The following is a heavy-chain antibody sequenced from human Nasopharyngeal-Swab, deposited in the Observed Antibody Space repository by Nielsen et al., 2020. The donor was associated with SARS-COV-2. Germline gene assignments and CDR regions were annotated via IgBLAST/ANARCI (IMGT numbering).Heavy chain of an antibody. J-gene: IGHJ5*02. CDR3: ARDPRAGQTHPPEVPSWFDP. Sequence: GESLKISCAASGFTFSSYAMRWVRQAPGKGLEWVAVISYDGSNKYYADSVKGRFTISRDNSKNTLYLQMNSLRAEDTAVYYCARDPRAGQTHPPEVPSWFDPWGQGTLVTVSS. V-gene: IGHV3-30*04. D-gene: IGHD6-19*01. CDR2: ISYDGSNK. CDR1: GFTFSSYA.